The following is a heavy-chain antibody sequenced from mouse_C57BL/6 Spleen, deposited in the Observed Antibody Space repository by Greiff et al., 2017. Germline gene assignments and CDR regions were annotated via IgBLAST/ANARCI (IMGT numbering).Heavy chain of an antibody. Sequence: QVQLQQPDAELVKPGASVKISCKVSGYTFTDHTIHWMKQRPEQGLEWIGYIYPRDGSTKYNEKFKGKATLTADKSSSTAYMQLNSLTSEDSAVDCCARVGGLRGYLDYWGQGTTLTVSS. CDR2: IYPRDGST. V-gene: IGHV1-78*01. J-gene: IGHJ2*01. CDR3: ARVGGLRGYLDY. D-gene: IGHD2-4*01. CDR1: GYTFTDHT.